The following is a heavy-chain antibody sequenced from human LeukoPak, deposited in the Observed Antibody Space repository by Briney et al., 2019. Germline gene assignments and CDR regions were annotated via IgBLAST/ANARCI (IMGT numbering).Heavy chain of an antibody. CDR3: ASTRIAAAGTYAFDI. Sequence: ASVKVSCKASGYTFTSYGISWVRQAPGQGLEWMGWISAYNGNTNYAQKLQGRVTMTTDTSTSTAYMELRSLRSDDTAVYYCASTRIAAAGTYAFDIWGQGTMVTVSS. CDR1: GYTFTSYG. V-gene: IGHV1-18*01. CDR2: ISAYNGNT. J-gene: IGHJ3*02. D-gene: IGHD6-13*01.